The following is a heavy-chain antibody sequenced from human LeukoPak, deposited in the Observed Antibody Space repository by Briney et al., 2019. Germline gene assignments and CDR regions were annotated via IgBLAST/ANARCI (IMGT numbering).Heavy chain of an antibody. CDR2: MNPNSGNT. D-gene: IGHD1-26*01. V-gene: IGHV1-8*01. J-gene: IGHJ4*02. CDR3: ARGRWGSLDY. Sequence: ASVKVSCKVSGYTLTELSMHWVRQAPGKGLEWMGWMNPNSGNTGYAQKFQGRVTMTRNTSISTAYMELSSLRSEDTAVYYCARGRWGSLDYWGQGTLVTVSS. CDR1: GYTLTELS.